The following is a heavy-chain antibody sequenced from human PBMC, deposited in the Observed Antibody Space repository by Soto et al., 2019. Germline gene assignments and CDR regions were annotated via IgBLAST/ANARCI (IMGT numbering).Heavy chain of an antibody. CDR2: ISYDGSNK. J-gene: IGHJ4*02. Sequence: QVQLVESGGGVVQPGRSLRLSCAASGFTFSRYGMHWVRQAPGKGLEWVAVISYDGSNKYYADSVKGRFTISRDNSKNTLYLQMNSLRAEDTAVYYCAKGVMITFGGVIGPNFDYWGQGTLVTVSS. V-gene: IGHV3-30*18. D-gene: IGHD3-16*02. CDR1: GFTFSRYG. CDR3: AKGVMITFGGVIGPNFDY.